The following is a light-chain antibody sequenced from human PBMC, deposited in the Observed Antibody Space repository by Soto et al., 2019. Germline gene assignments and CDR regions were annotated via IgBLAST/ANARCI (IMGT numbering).Light chain of an antibody. CDR1: SSDVGAYDF. J-gene: IGLJ2*01. CDR3: SSYTTRSTLV. CDR2: DVT. V-gene: IGLV2-14*01. Sequence: QSVLTQPASVSGSPGQSITISCTGTSSDVGAYDFVSWYQHYPGKAPKLVTFDVTHRPPGISDRFSGSKSANTASLTISGLPAEDEAFYYCSSYTTRSTLVFGGGTKLTVL.